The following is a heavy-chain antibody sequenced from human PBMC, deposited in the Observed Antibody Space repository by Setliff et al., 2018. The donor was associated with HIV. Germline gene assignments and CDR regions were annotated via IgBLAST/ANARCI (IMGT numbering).Heavy chain of an antibody. CDR3: ARTQYRTTWPGNY. CDR2: ISVYTEYT. V-gene: IGHV1-18*04. J-gene: IGHJ4*02. CDR1: GFIFNNFG. Sequence: EASVKVSCKTSGFIFNNFGITWVRQAPGQGLEWMAWISVYTEYTYYAPKFLGRVTMSTDTSTSTVDMELRGLGADDTAVYYCARTQYRTTWPGNYWGQGTLVTVS. D-gene: IGHD1-7*01.